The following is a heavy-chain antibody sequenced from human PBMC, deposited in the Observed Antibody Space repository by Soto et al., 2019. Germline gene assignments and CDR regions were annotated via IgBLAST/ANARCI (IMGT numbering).Heavy chain of an antibody. Sequence: ASGPTLVNPTQTLTLTCTFSGFSLSTSGMCVSWIRQPPGKALEWLALIDWDDDKYYSTSLKTRLTISKDTSKNQVVLTMSNMDPVDTATYYCARIPKGRYYGSGSYPDYYYYGMDVWGQGTTVTVSS. D-gene: IGHD3-10*01. CDR1: GFSLSTSGMC. CDR3: ARIPKGRYYGSGSYPDYYYYGMDV. J-gene: IGHJ6*02. CDR2: IDWDDDK. V-gene: IGHV2-70*01.